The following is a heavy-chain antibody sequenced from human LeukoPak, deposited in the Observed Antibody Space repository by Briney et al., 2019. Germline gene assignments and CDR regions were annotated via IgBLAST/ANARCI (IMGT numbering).Heavy chain of an antibody. Sequence: SETLSLTCAVYGGSFSGYYWSWIRQPPGKGLEWIGEINHSGSTNYNPSLKSRVTISVDTSKSQFSLKLSSVTAADTAVYYCARGRYYYDSSGYPSYFDYWGQGTLVTVSS. V-gene: IGHV4-34*01. CDR2: INHSGST. CDR3: ARGRYYYDSSGYPSYFDY. J-gene: IGHJ4*02. CDR1: GGSFSGYY. D-gene: IGHD3-22*01.